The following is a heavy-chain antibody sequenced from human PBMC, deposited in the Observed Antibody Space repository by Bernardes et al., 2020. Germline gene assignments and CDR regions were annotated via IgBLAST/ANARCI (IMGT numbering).Heavy chain of an antibody. V-gene: IGHV4-4*02. Sequence: SETLSLTCAVSGDSVSSSNWWIWVRQSPGVGLEYIGETYHTGTTKYKSSLKSRVTMSVDKPNNQFSLTLTSVTAEDTAVYYCGGGTNYKFDYWGQGIRVTVPS. D-gene: IGHD1-26*01. J-gene: IGHJ4*02. CDR2: TYHTGTT. CDR3: GGGTNYKFDY. CDR1: GDSVSSSNW.